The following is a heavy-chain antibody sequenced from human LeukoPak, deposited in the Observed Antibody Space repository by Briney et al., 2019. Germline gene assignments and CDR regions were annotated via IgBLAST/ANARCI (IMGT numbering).Heavy chain of an antibody. J-gene: IGHJ4*02. CDR1: GGSFSSYY. V-gene: IGHV4-59*08. Sequence: SETLSLTCAVYGGSFSSYYWSWIRQPPGKGLEWIGYIYYSGSTNYNPSLKSRVTISVDTSKNQFSLKLSSVTAADTAVYYCVRHYDYGDYAPFDYWGQGTLVTVSS. CDR2: IYYSGST. CDR3: VRHYDYGDYAPFDY. D-gene: IGHD4-17*01.